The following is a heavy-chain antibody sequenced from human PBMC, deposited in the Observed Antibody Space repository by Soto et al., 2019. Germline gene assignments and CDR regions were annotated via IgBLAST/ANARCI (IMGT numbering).Heavy chain of an antibody. J-gene: IGHJ6*02. V-gene: IGHV1-69*13. Sequence: SVKVSCKASGGTFSSYAISWVRQAPGQGLEWMGGIIPIFGTANYAQKFQGRVTITADESTSTAYMELSSLRSEDTAVYYCASSVAKYYYYGMDAWGQGTTVTVSS. CDR2: IIPIFGTA. CDR1: GGTFSSYA. CDR3: ASSVAKYYYYGMDA. D-gene: IGHD5-12*01.